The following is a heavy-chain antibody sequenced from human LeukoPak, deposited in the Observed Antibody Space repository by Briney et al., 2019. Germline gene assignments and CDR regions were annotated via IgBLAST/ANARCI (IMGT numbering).Heavy chain of an antibody. CDR1: GFTFDAYA. D-gene: IGHD1-26*01. J-gene: IGHJ6*02. V-gene: IGHV3-43*02. CDR2: INKGGSAT. Sequence: PGGSLRLSCEASGFTFDAYAMHWVRQAPGKGLEWVSLINKGGSATYYADSVKGRFTISRDNSTNSLYLQMNSLRSEDTALYYCATWAFYHSLDVWGQGTTVTVSS. CDR3: ATWAFYHSLDV.